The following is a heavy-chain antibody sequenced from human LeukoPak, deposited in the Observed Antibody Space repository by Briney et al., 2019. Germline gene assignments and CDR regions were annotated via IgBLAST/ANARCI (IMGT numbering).Heavy chain of an antibody. D-gene: IGHD5-24*01. CDR3: ARDSERRDGFSLYFFDY. J-gene: IGHJ4*02. V-gene: IGHV3-21*01. CDR2: ISSGSTYR. CDR1: GFTFNSYT. Sequence: GGSLRLSCTASGFTFNSYTMNWIRQAPGKGLEWVSSISSGSTYRYYADSLKGRFTISRDNAENSMFLQMDSLRDEDTALYYCARDSERRDGFSLYFFDYWGRGTPVTVSS.